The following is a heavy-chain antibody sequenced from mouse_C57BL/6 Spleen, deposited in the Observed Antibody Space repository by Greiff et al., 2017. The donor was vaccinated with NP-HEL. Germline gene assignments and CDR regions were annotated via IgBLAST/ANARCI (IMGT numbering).Heavy chain of an antibody. D-gene: IGHD1-1*01. Sequence: QVQLKQPGAELVKPGASVKMSCKASGYTFTSYWITWVKQRPGQGLEWIGDIYPGSGSTNYNEKFKSKATLTVDTSSSTAYMQLSSLTSEDSAVYYCARSGVTTVVEYYFDYWGQGTTLTVSS. CDR2: IYPGSGST. CDR1: GYTFTSYW. J-gene: IGHJ2*01. CDR3: ARSGVTTVVEYYFDY. V-gene: IGHV1-55*01.